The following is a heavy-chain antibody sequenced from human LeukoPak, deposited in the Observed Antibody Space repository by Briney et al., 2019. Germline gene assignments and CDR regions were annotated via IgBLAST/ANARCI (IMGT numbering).Heavy chain of an antibody. J-gene: IGHJ3*02. CDR3: ARGPITTREGALDI. CDR1: GGSFSGYY. D-gene: IGHD3-22*01. Sequence: SETLSLTCAVYGGSFSGYYWSWIRQPPGKGLEWIGEINHSGSTNYNPSLKSRVTISVGTSKNQFSLKLSSVTAADTAVYYCARGPITTREGALDIWGQGTMVTVSS. V-gene: IGHV4-34*01. CDR2: INHSGST.